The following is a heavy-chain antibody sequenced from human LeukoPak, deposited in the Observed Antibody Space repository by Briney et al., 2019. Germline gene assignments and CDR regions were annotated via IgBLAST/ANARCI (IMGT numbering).Heavy chain of an antibody. D-gene: IGHD3-3*01. CDR2: IYHSGST. CDR3: ARSSWSGTYEYYMDV. J-gene: IGHJ6*03. V-gene: IGHV4-38-2*02. CDR1: GNSIRNSYY. Sequence: PSETLSLTCTVSGNSIRNSYYWGWIRQPPGKGLEWIGSIYHSGSTYYNPSLKSRVTISVDTSKNQFSLKLSSVTAADTAVYYCARSSWSGTYEYYMDVWGKGTTVTVSS.